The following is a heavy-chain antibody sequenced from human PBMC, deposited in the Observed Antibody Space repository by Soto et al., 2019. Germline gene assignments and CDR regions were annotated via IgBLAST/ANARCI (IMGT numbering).Heavy chain of an antibody. CDR2: ISYDGTDE. D-gene: IGHD1-1*01. Sequence: QVQLVESGGGVVQPGRSLRLSCAASGFSFSSYGMHWVRQAPGKGLEWVAMISYDGTDEYYADSVKGRVTISRDNSKNAVYLQINSLRAEDTAVHYCAKQEAGWNGHFVYWGQGTLVTVSS. V-gene: IGHV3-30*18. CDR1: GFSFSSYG. J-gene: IGHJ4*02. CDR3: AKQEAGWNGHFVY.